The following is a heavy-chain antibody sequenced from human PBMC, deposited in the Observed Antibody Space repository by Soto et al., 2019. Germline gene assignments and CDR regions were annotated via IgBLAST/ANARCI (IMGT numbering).Heavy chain of an antibody. CDR1: GYTFTSYG. Sequence: QVRLVQSGAEVKKPGASVKVSCKASGYTFTSYGISWVRQAPGQGLEWMGWSSAYNGNTNYAQKLQGRVTMTTDTSTSTAYMELGSLRSDDTAVYYCAREANDYGKNYRYFDYWGQGTLVTVSS. CDR2: SSAYNGNT. CDR3: AREANDYGKNYRYFDY. V-gene: IGHV1-18*01. D-gene: IGHD4-17*01. J-gene: IGHJ4*02.